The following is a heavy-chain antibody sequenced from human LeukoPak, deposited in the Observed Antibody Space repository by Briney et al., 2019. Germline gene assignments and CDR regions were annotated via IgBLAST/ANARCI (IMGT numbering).Heavy chain of an antibody. J-gene: IGHJ5*02. Sequence: PSETLSLTCAVYGGSFSGYYWSWIRQPPGKGLEWIGEINHSGSTNYNPSLKSRVTISVDTSKNQFSLKLSSVTAADTAVYYCARVQSSGWYAHNWFDPWGQGTLVTVSS. CDR3: ARVQSSGWYAHNWFDP. V-gene: IGHV4-34*01. CDR2: INHSGST. D-gene: IGHD6-19*01. CDR1: GGSFSGYY.